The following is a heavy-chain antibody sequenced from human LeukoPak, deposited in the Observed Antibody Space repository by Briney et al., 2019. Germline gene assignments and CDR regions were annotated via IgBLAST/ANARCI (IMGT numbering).Heavy chain of an antibody. CDR1: GASITSYY. D-gene: IGHD4-23*01. CDR3: ARQAYGGIVNYYYYYGMDV. Sequence: PSETLSLTCTVSGASITSYYWSWIRQPPGKGLEWLGYSYNNGYIQTTGTANYNPSLESRVTISVDTSKNQFSLKLSSVTAADTAVYYCARQAYGGIVNYYYYYGMDVWGQGTTVTVSS. CDR2: SYNNGYIQTTGTA. V-gene: IGHV4-4*09. J-gene: IGHJ6*02.